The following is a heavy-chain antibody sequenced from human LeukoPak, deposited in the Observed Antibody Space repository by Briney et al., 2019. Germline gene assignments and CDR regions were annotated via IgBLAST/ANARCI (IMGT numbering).Heavy chain of an antibody. J-gene: IGHJ5*02. CDR3: AGHRSIAAPNDP. D-gene: IGHD6-6*01. V-gene: IGHV4-59*08. Sequence: PSETLSLTCTVSGGSISSYYWSWIRQPPGKGLEWIGYIYYSGSTNYNPSLKSRVTISVDTSKNQFSLKLSSVTAADTAVYYCAGHRSIAAPNDPWGQGTLVTVSS. CDR2: IYYSGST. CDR1: GGSISSYY.